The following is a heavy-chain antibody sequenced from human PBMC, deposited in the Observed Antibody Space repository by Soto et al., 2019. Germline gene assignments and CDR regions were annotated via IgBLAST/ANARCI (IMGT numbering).Heavy chain of an antibody. J-gene: IGHJ4*02. CDR2: IWYDGSNK. CDR3: ARGDYGDPIDY. Sequence: QVQLVESGGGVVQPGRSLRLSCAASGFTFSSYGMHWVRQAPGKGLEWVAVIWYDGSNKYYADSVKGRFTISRDNSKNTLYRQMNSLRAEYTAVYYCARGDYGDPIDYWGQGTLVTVSS. D-gene: IGHD4-17*01. CDR1: GFTFSSYG. V-gene: IGHV3-33*01.